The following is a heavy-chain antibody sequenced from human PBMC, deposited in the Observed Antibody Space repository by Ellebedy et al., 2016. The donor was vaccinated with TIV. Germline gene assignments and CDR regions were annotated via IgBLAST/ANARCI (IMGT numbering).Heavy chain of an antibody. CDR3: AGVTAVANYYYGMDV. D-gene: IGHD6-19*01. CDR2: ISYDGSNK. V-gene: IGHV3-30-3*01. J-gene: IGHJ6*02. CDR1: GFTFSSYA. Sequence: GGSLRLXXAASGFTFSSYAMHWVRQAPGKGLEWVAVISYDGSNKYYADSVKGRFTISRDNSKNTLYLQMNSLRAEDTAVYYCAGVTAVANYYYGMDVWGQGTTVTVSS.